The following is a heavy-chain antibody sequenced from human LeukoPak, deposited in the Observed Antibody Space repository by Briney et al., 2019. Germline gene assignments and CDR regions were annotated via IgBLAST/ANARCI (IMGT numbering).Heavy chain of an antibody. CDR3: AKVFRSTDFLVSDY. CDR1: GFTFSNYA. Sequence: GGSLRLSCAASGFTFSNYAMNWVRQAPGKGLEWVSGISGNAGNTYYADSVQGRFTISRDNSKNTLYLQMNSLRVEDTAVYYCAKVFRSTDFLVSDYWGQGTLVTVSS. D-gene: IGHD1-14*01. CDR2: ISGNAGNT. V-gene: IGHV3-23*01. J-gene: IGHJ4*02.